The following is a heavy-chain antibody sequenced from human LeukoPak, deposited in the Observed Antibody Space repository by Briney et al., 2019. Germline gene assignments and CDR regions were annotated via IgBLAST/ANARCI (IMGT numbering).Heavy chain of an antibody. D-gene: IGHD6-13*01. CDR3: ASSAAGTVFDP. Sequence: EASVRVSCKASGYTFTSYAMHWVRQAPGQRLEWMGWINAGNGNTKYSQKFQGRVTITRDTSASTAYMELSSLRSEDTAVYYCASSAAGTVFDPWGQGTLVTVSS. CDR1: GYTFTSYA. CDR2: INAGNGNT. V-gene: IGHV1-3*01. J-gene: IGHJ5*02.